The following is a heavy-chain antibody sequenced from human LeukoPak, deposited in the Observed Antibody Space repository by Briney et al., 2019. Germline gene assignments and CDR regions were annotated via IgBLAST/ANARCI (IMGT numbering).Heavy chain of an antibody. J-gene: IGHJ5*02. CDR2: IKQDGSEK. Sequence: PGGSLRLSCAASGFTFSSYWMSWVRQAPGKGLEWVANIKQDGSEKYYVDSVKGRFTISRDNSKNTLYLQMNSLRAEDTAVYYCARDSHYYDSSGYLRSGWFDPWGQGTLVTVSS. CDR1: GFTFSSYW. D-gene: IGHD3-22*01. V-gene: IGHV3-7*01. CDR3: ARDSHYYDSSGYLRSGWFDP.